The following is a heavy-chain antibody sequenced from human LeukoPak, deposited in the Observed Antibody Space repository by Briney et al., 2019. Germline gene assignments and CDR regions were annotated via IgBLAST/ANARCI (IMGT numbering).Heavy chain of an antibody. CDR2: IIPIFGTA. Sequence: ASVKVSCKASGGTFSSYAISWVRQAPGQGLEWMGGIIPIFGTANYAQKFQGRVTITADESTSTAYMELSSLRSEDTAVYYCARDVLDSYGFAYWGQGTLVTVSS. CDR1: GGTFSSYA. J-gene: IGHJ4*02. V-gene: IGHV1-69*13. D-gene: IGHD5-18*01. CDR3: ARDVLDSYGFAY.